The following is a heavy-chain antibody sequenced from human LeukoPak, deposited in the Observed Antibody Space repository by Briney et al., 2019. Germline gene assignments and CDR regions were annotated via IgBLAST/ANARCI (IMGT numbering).Heavy chain of an antibody. CDR2: IFSSGST. J-gene: IGHJ5*02. V-gene: IGHV4-61*02. Sequence: SETLSLTCTVSGGSISSGSYYWSWIRQPAGKGLEWIGRIFSSGSTNSNPSLKSRVTISVDTSKKQFSLKLRSVTAADTAVYYCARGGSFSQPFDPWGQGTLVTVSS. CDR1: GGSISSGSYY. CDR3: ARGGSFSQPFDP.